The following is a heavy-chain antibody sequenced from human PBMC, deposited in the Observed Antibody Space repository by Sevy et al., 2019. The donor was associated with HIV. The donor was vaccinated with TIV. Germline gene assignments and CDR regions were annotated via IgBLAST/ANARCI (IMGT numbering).Heavy chain of an antibody. CDR1: GYSFTSYW. J-gene: IGHJ6*02. V-gene: IGHV5-51*01. D-gene: IGHD6-19*01. Sequence: GESRKISCKGSGYSFTSYWIGWVRQMPGKGLEWMGIIYPGDSDTRYSPSFQGQVTISADKSISTAYLQWSSLKASDTAMYYCARLSSSGWRYYYYYGMDVWGQGTTVTVSS. CDR3: ARLSSSGWRYYYYYGMDV. CDR2: IYPGDSDT.